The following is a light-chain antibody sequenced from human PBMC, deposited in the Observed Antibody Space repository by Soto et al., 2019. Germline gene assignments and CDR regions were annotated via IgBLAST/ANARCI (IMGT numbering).Light chain of an antibody. CDR3: QQYNSYSRYT. V-gene: IGKV1-5*03. Sequence: DIQMTQSPSTLSASVGDRVTITCRASQSISSWLAWYQQKPGKAPKLLIYKASSLESRVPSRFSGSGSGTEFTLTISSLQPDDFATYYRQQYNSYSRYTFGQGTKLEIK. J-gene: IGKJ2*01. CDR1: QSISSW. CDR2: KAS.